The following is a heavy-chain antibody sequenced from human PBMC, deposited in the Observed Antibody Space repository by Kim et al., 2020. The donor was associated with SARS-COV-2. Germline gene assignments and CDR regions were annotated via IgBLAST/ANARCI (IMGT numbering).Heavy chain of an antibody. CDR3: ARDSLTGYGGY. J-gene: IGHJ4*02. Sequence: IYYADSVKGRITSTRDNAKNSLYLQMNSLRAEDTAGYYGARDSLTGYGGYWGQGTLGTVSS. D-gene: IGHD3-9*01. CDR2: I. V-gene: IGHV3-21*01.